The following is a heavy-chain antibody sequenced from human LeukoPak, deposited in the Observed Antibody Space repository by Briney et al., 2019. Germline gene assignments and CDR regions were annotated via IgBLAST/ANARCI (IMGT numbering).Heavy chain of an antibody. CDR2: IRYDGSNK. D-gene: IGHD3-10*01. V-gene: IGHV3-30*02. CDR3: AKDQRKYASGTEFDY. CDR1: GFTFISYG. Sequence: GGSLRLSCAASGFTFISYGIRWVRQAPGKGLEWVAFIRYDGSNKYYADSVKGRFTISRDNSKNTLYLQMNSLRTEDTAVYYCAKDQRKYASGTEFDYWGQGTLVTVSS. J-gene: IGHJ4*02.